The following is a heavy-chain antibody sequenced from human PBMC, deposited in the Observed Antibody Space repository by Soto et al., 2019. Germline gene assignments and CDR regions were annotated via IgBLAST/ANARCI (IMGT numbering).Heavy chain of an antibody. CDR3: AGAWKIEKFGVISMSKGLDI. V-gene: IGHV3-11*01. J-gene: IGHJ6*02. Sequence: QVQLVESGGGLVKPGGSLRLSCAASGFIFSDYYMTWIRQAPGKGLEWLSCSSNRDRSTYYADSVKDRFVVSKDSAKKWVYLQMNSLRGEDTAVYFCAGAWKIEKFGVISMSKGLDIWGQGTTVSVSS. D-gene: IGHD3-3*01. CDR2: SSNRDRST. CDR1: GFIFSDYY.